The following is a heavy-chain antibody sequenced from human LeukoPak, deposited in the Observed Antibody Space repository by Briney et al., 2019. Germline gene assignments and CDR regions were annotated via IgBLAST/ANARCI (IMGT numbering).Heavy chain of an antibody. Sequence: GGSLRLSCAASGFTVSSNYRSWVRQAPGKGLEWVSVIYSGGSTYYADSVKGRFTISRDNSKNTLYLQMNSLRAEDTAVYYCAREGHYYDSSGYSVWGQGTLVTVSS. CDR2: IYSGGST. CDR1: GFTVSSNY. J-gene: IGHJ4*02. V-gene: IGHV3-53*01. CDR3: AREGHYYDSSGYSV. D-gene: IGHD3-22*01.